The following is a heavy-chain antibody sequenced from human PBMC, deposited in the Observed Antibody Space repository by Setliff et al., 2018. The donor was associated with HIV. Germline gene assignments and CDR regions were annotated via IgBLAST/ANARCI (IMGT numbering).Heavy chain of an antibody. V-gene: IGHV3-48*01. CDR2: MSSYRTSMT. J-gene: IGHJ3*02. CDR3: ARDPDYGDFIALDI. Sequence: GGSLRLSCAASGFTFSYYSMHWVRQVPGKGLEWISFMSSYRTSMTHYADSVKGRFTVSRDDAKNSLYLQMNNLRAEDTAVYFCARDPDYGDFIALDIWGQGTMVTVSS. D-gene: IGHD4-17*01. CDR1: GFTFSYYS.